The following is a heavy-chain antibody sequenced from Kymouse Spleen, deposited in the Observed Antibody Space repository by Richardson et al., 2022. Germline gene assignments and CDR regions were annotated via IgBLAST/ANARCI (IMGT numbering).Heavy chain of an antibody. Sequence: QVQLVESGGGVVQPGRSLRLSCAASGFTFSSYGMHWVRQAPGKGLEWVAVISYDGSNKYYADSVKGRFTISRDNSKNTLYLQMNSLRAEDTAVYYCAKEETGTTLSFDYWGQGTLVTVSS. CDR2: ISYDGSNK. D-gene: IGHD1-7*01. J-gene: IGHJ4*02. CDR3: AKEETGTTLSFDY. V-gene: IGHV3-30*18. CDR1: GFTFSSYG.